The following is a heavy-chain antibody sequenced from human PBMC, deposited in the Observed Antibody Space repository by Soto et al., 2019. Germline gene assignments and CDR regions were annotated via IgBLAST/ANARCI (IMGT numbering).Heavy chain of an antibody. V-gene: IGHV4-30-2*01. CDR3: ARGGIVVVPEGNWFDP. Sequence: QLQLQESGSGLVKPSQTLSLTCAVSGGSISSGGYSWSWIRQPPGKGLEWIGYIYHSGSTYYNPSLKSRVTLSVDRSKNQFSLKLSSVTAADTAVYYCARGGIVVVPEGNWFDPWGQGTLVTVSS. D-gene: IGHD2-2*01. J-gene: IGHJ5*02. CDR2: IYHSGST. CDR1: GGSISSGGYS.